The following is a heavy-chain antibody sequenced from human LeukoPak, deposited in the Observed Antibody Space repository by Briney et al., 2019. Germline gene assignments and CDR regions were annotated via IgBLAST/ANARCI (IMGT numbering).Heavy chain of an antibody. Sequence: SVKVSCKASGGTFSSYAISWVRQAPGQGLEWMGRIIPILGIANYAQKFQGRVTITADKSTSTAYMELSSLRSEDTAVYYCARGSRSGSGYYAPFGYWGQGTLVTVSS. CDR1: GGTFSSYA. D-gene: IGHD3-22*01. V-gene: IGHV1-69*04. J-gene: IGHJ4*02. CDR2: IIPILGIA. CDR3: ARGSRSGSGYYAPFGY.